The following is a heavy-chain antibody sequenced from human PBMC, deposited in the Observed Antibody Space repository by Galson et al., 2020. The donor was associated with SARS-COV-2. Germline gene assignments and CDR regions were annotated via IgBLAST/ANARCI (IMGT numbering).Heavy chain of an antibody. CDR3: ARLPSVKESSGYYFTY. D-gene: IGHD3-22*01. CDR2: IKPDGSDK. CDR1: GFTFSIHW. J-gene: IGHJ4*02. Sequence: GGSLRLSCVGYGFTFSIHWMSWVRQAPGKGLEWVADIKPDGSDKYYVDSVKGRFTIARDNAKNSVYLQMNSLRAEDTAMYYCARLPSVKESSGYYFTYWGQGTLVTVSS. V-gene: IGHV3-7*05.